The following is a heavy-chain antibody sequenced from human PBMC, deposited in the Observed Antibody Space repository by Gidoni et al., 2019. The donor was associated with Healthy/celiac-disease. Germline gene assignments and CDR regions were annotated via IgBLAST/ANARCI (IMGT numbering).Heavy chain of an antibody. J-gene: IGHJ4*02. CDR3: TSRHYSGSYSDY. Sequence: EVQLVYSGGDLVQPGGSLKLSCAASGFTFRGSAMHWVRPASGKGLEWVGRIRSKANSYATAYAASVKGRFTISRDDSKNTAYLQMNSLKTEDTAVYYCTSRHYSGSYSDYWGQGTLVTVSS. V-gene: IGHV3-73*02. CDR1: GFTFRGSA. D-gene: IGHD1-26*01. CDR2: IRSKANSYAT.